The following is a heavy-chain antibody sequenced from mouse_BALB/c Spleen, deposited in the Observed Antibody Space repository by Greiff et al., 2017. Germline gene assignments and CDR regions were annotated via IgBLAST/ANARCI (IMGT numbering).Heavy chain of an antibody. CDR2: IDPENGNT. Sequence: VQLQRSGAELVRPGALVKLSCKASGFNIKDYYMHWVKQRPEQGLEWIGWIDPENGNTIYDPKFQGKASITADTSSNTAYLQLSSLTSEDTAVYYCARRGYAMDYWGQGTSVTVSS. CDR1: GFNIKDYY. J-gene: IGHJ4*01. V-gene: IGHV14-1*02. CDR3: ARRGYAMDY.